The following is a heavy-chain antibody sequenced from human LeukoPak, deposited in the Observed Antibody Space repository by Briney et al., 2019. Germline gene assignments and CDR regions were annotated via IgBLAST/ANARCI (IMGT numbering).Heavy chain of an antibody. D-gene: IGHD2-2*02. Sequence: GGSLRLSSAVSGFTVNSYWMHWVLQGPGRGLVWVSHINSNGSTTGYADSVKGRFTISRDSAKNTLYLEMNNLRADDTAVYYCARGYIYKFEYWGQGTLVIVSS. CDR1: GFTVNSYW. CDR3: ARGYIYKFEY. V-gene: IGHV3-74*01. J-gene: IGHJ4*02. CDR2: INSNGSTT.